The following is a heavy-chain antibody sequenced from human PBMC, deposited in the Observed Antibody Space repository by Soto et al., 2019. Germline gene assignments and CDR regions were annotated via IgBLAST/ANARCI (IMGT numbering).Heavy chain of an antibody. V-gene: IGHV4-34*01. J-gene: IGHJ6*02. Sequence: SETLSLTCAVYGGSFSGYYWSWIRQPPGKGLEWIGEINHSGSTNYNPSLKSRVTISVDTSKNQFSLKLSSVTAADTAVYYCASKKSGYYYGMDVWGQGTTVTVSS. D-gene: IGHD3-3*01. CDR3: ASKKSGYYYGMDV. CDR1: GGSFSGYY. CDR2: INHSGST.